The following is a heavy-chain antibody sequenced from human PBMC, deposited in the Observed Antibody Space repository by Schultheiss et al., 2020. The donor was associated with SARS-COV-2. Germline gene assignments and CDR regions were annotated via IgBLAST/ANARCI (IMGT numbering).Heavy chain of an antibody. CDR3: ARDEGHCSSTSCYSYYGLDV. V-gene: IGHV3-23*01. J-gene: IGHJ6*02. CDR2: LSASGGDT. D-gene: IGHD2-2*02. CDR1: GFTFSYYA. Sequence: GESLKISCEVSGFTFSYYAMSWVRQAPGKGLEWVSTLSASGGDTYYADSMKGRFTISRDNSKNTLYLQMNSLRAEDTAVYYCARDEGHCSSTSCYSYYGLDVWGQGTTVTVSS.